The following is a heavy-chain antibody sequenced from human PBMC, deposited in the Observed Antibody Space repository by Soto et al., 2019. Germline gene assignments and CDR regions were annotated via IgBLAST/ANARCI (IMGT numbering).Heavy chain of an antibody. CDR3: ARGNYGSGSYQYWYFDL. CDR2: ISSSSSYI. Sequence: EVQLVESGGGLVKPGGLLRLSCAASEFTFSSYSMNWVRQAPGKGLEWVSSISSSSSYIYYADSVKGRFTISRDNAKNSLYRQMNSLRAEDTAVYYCARGNYGSGSYQYWYFDLWGRDILVSVSS. D-gene: IGHD3-10*01. CDR1: EFTFSSYS. J-gene: IGHJ2*01. V-gene: IGHV3-21*01.